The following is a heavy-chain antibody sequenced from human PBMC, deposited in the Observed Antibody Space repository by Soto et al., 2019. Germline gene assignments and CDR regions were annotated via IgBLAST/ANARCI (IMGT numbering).Heavy chain of an antibody. D-gene: IGHD3-22*01. CDR3: ATPGVVVISAIPHFDL. V-gene: IGHV4-39*01. CDR1: GGSISSSSYY. J-gene: IGHJ2*01. CDR2: IYYSGST. Sequence: SETLSLTCTVSGGSISSSSYYWGWIRQPPGKGPEWIGSIYYSGSTYYNPSLKSRVTISVDTSKNQFSLKLSSVTAADTAVYYCATPGVVVISAIPHFDLWGRGTLVTVSS.